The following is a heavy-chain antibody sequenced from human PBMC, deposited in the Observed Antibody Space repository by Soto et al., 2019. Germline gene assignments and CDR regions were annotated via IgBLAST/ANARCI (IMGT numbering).Heavy chain of an antibody. Sequence: GGSLILSCAASGFTFSSYGMYWVSKAPGKGLEWVAVIWDDGSNKYYADSVKGRFTISRDNSKNTLYLQMNSLRVEDTAVYYCARVFGSGGSSSSDAFDIWGQGTMVTVSS. CDR1: GFTFSSYG. CDR3: ARVFGSGGSSSSDAFDI. CDR2: IWDDGSNK. J-gene: IGHJ3*02. D-gene: IGHD2-15*01. V-gene: IGHV3-33*01.